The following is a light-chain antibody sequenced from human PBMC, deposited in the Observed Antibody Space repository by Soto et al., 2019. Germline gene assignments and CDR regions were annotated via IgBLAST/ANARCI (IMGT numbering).Light chain of an antibody. Sequence: IVMTQSPATLSVSPGEGVTLSCRASENVGPNLAWYQQKPGQAPRLLIYGSSTRATGIPATFSGSGFGTEFTRTISSLQAEESAVYYCQQYNNWGLSFGGGTKLEIK. J-gene: IGKJ4*01. V-gene: IGKV3D-15*01. CDR3: QQYNNWGLS. CDR1: ENVGPN. CDR2: GSS.